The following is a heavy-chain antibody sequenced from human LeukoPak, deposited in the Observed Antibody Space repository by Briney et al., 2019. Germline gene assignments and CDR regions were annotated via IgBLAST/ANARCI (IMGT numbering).Heavy chain of an antibody. CDR1: GYTFTNYD. Sequence: GASVKVSCKASGYTFTNYDINWVRQATGQGLEWMGWMNPNSGNTVYAQNFQGRVTTTRNTSISTAYMELSSLRSEDTAVYYCARGSPRVVAGVFDYWGQGTLVTVSS. V-gene: IGHV1-8*03. CDR3: ARGSPRVVAGVFDY. CDR2: MNPNSGNT. D-gene: IGHD6-19*01. J-gene: IGHJ4*02.